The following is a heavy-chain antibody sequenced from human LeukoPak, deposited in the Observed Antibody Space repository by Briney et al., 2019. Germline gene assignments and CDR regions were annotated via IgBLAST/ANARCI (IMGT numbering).Heavy chain of an antibody. CDR1: GFTFSCYA. CDR2: ISGSGGST. V-gene: IGHV3-23*01. Sequence: GGSLRLSCAASGFTFSCYAMSWVRQAPGKGLEWVSTISGSGGSTYYADSVKGRFTISRDNSKNTLYLQMNSLRAEDTAVYYCAKDYIVGWHFSEYLHPWGQGTLVTVSS. CDR3: AKDYIVGWHFSEYLHP. J-gene: IGHJ1*01. D-gene: IGHD2-15*01.